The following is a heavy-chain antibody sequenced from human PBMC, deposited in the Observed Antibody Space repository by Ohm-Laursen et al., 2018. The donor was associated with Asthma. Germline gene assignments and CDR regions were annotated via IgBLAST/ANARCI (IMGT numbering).Heavy chain of an antibody. V-gene: IGHV1-2*06. CDR2: INLNRGGT. J-gene: IGHJ6*02. D-gene: IGHD4-23*01. CDR3: ARERDDYGGKGYGMDV. CDR1: AYTFTGYY. Sequence: SSVTVSCKASAYTFTGYYMHWVRQAAGQGLEWMGRINLNRGGTNYAPKFQGRVTMTRDTSISTAYMEVSSLRSEDTAVYYCARERDDYGGKGYGMDVWGQGTTVTVSS.